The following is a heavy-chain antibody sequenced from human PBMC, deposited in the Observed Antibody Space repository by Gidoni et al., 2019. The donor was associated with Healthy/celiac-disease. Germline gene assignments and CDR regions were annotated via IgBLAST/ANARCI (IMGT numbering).Heavy chain of an antibody. Sequence: QLQLQESGPGLVKPSETLSLTCTVSGCPISSSRYYWGWIRQPPGKGLEWIGSIYYSGSTYYNPSLKSRVTISVDTSKNQFSLKLSSVTAADTAVYYCAGDYYDSSGYLQGMDVWGQGTTVTVSS. V-gene: IGHV4-39*01. CDR1: GCPISSSRYY. CDR3: AGDYYDSSGYLQGMDV. J-gene: IGHJ6*02. CDR2: IYYSGST. D-gene: IGHD3-22*01.